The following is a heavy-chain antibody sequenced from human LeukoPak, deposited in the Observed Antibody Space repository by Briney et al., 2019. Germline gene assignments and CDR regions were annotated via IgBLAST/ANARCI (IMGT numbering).Heavy chain of an antibody. D-gene: IGHD3-3*01. Sequence: GGSLRLSCAASGFTFSSYGMHWVRQAPGKGLEWVAVISYDGSNKYYADSVKGRFTISRDNSKNTLYLQMNSLRAEDTAVYYCAKGGRITIFGVVNYWGQGTLVTVSS. J-gene: IGHJ4*02. CDR1: GFTFSSYG. V-gene: IGHV3-30*18. CDR2: ISYDGSNK. CDR3: AKGGRITIFGVVNY.